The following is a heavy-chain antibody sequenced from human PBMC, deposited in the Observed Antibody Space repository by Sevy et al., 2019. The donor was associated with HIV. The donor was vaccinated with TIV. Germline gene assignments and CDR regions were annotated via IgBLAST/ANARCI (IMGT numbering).Heavy chain of an antibody. CDR1: GYTFTGYY. Sequence: ASVKVSCKASGYTFTGYYMHWVRQAPGQGLEWMGRINPNSGGTNYAQKFQGRVTMTRDTSISTAYMELSRLRSDDTAGYYCARDRGAFGGVIVYFDYWGQGTLVTVSS. CDR3: ARDRGAFGGVIVYFDY. V-gene: IGHV1-2*06. D-gene: IGHD3-16*02. J-gene: IGHJ4*02. CDR2: INPNSGGT.